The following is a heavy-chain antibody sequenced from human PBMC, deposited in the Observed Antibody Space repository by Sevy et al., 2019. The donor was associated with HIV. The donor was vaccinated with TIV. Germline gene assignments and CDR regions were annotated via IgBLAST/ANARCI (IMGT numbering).Heavy chain of an antibody. D-gene: IGHD2-21*02. CDR3: AKDGLHSGDFEYFQD. CDR1: GFTFSSYA. J-gene: IGHJ1*01. Sequence: GESLKISCAASGFTFSSYAMTWVRQAPGKGLDWVSSMTGSGSITYYGDSVKGRFTISRDNSKNRLYLQMNNLRVEDTALYYCAKDGLHSGDFEYFQDWGQGTLVTVSS. V-gene: IGHV3-23*01. CDR2: MTGSGSIT.